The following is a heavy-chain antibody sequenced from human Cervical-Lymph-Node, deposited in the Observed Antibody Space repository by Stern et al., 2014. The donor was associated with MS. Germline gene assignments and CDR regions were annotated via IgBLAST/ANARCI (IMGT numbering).Heavy chain of an antibody. CDR1: GFTFSNYW. CDR3: ARPVRELGT. V-gene: IGHV3-7*01. D-gene: IGHD1-7*01. CDR2: IKTDGSEK. Sequence: VQLLESGGGLVQPGESLRLSCAVSGFTFSNYWMTWVRQAPGKGLEWVASIKTDGSEKPYVASVKGRFTISRDNAKNSLYLQMNSLRAEDTAVYYCARPVRELGTWGQGTLVTVSS. J-gene: IGHJ5*02.